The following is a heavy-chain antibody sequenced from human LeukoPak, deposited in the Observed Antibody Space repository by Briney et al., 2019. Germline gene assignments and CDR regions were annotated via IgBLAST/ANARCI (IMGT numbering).Heavy chain of an antibody. CDR1: GFTFRSYA. CDR2: IIGSGGST. V-gene: IGHV3-23*01. Sequence: GGSLRLSCAASGFTFRSYAMSWVRQAPGRGLEWVSAIIGSGGSTYYADSVKGRFTISRDNSENTLYLQMNSLRAEDTAVYYCAKDRDIYGYVTTFDYWGQGTLVTVSS. D-gene: IGHD5-18*01. CDR3: AKDRDIYGYVTTFDY. J-gene: IGHJ4*02.